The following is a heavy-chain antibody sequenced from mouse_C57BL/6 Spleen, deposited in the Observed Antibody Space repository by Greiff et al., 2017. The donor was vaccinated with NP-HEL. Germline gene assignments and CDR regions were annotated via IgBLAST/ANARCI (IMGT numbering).Heavy chain of an antibody. CDR1: GYSITSGYY. Sequence: EVKLQESGPGLVKPSQSLSLTCSVTGYSITSGYYWNWIRQFPGNKLEWMGYISYDGSNNYNPSLKNRISITRDTSKNQFFLKLNSVTTEDTATYYCAREATAYDLWGQGTTLTVSS. D-gene: IGHD1-2*01. V-gene: IGHV3-6*01. J-gene: IGHJ2*01. CDR3: AREATAYDL. CDR2: ISYDGSN.